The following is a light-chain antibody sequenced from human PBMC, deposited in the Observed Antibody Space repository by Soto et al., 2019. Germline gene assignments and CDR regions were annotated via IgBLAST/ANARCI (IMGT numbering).Light chain of an antibody. Sequence: EIVMTQSPGTLSLSPGERATLSCRASQSVGSYLAWYLQKPGQAPRLLISGTYSRATGIPDRFSGSGSGTDFTLTISRLEPEDFAVYYCQQYRSSPLTFGGGTQGGYQ. V-gene: IGKV3-20*01. CDR1: QSVGSY. J-gene: IGKJ4*01. CDR2: GTY. CDR3: QQYRSSPLT.